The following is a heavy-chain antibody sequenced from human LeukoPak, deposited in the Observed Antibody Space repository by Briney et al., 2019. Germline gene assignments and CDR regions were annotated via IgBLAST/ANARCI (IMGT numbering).Heavy chain of an antibody. V-gene: IGHV1-18*01. J-gene: IGHJ4*02. D-gene: IGHD1-14*01. CDR2: ISAYNGNT. Sequence: PRASVKVSCKASGYTFTSYGISWVRQAPGQGLEWMGWISAYNGNTNYARKLQGRVTMTTDTSTSTAYMELRSLRSDDTAVYYCARDLPRRVAITQRNLDYWGQGTLVTVSS. CDR3: ARDLPRRVAITQRNLDY. CDR1: GYTFTSYG.